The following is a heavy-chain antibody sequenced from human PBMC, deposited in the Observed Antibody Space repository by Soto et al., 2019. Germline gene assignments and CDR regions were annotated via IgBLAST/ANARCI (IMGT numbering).Heavy chain of an antibody. CDR2: ISSSSSYI. V-gene: IGHV3-21*01. CDR3: ARESPVVVPAAIY. D-gene: IGHD2-2*02. CDR1: GFTFSSYS. J-gene: IGHJ4*02. Sequence: GGSLRLSCAASGFTFSSYSMNWVRQAPGKGLEWVSSISSSSSYIYYADSVKGRFTISRDNAKNSLYLQMNSLRAEDTAVYFCARESPVVVPAAIYWGQGTLVTVSS.